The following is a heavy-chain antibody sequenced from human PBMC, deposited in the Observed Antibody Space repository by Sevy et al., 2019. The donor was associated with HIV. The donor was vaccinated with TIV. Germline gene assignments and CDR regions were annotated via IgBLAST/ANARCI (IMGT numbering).Heavy chain of an antibody. D-gene: IGHD2-21*01. V-gene: IGHV3-15*01. CDR2: IKSRTEGGTP. J-gene: IGHJ4*02. Sequence: GESLKISCAASGFTFSNVWMSWVRQAPGKGLERVGHIKSRTEGGTPDYAAPVKGRFNISRDDSKSTLYLQMNSLKTEATAVYYCTTGGSILQHWGQGTLVTVSS. CDR3: TTGGSILQH. CDR1: GFTFSNVW.